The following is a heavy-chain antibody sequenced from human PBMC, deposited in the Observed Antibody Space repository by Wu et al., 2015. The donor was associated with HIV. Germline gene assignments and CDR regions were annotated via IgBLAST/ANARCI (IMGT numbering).Heavy chain of an antibody. D-gene: IGHD6-13*01. CDR3: AREASSSWTQHYQHDY. Sequence: QVQLVQSEAEVKKPGSWVKVSCRASGGSFSTYAISWVRQAPGQGLEWMGWISAYSGNTNYAQKFQGRVTMTTDTSTNTAYMELRSLRYDDTAVYYCAREASSSWTQHYQHDYWGQGTLVTVSS. J-gene: IGHJ4*02. CDR2: ISAYSGNT. CDR1: GGSFSTYA. V-gene: IGHV1-18*01.